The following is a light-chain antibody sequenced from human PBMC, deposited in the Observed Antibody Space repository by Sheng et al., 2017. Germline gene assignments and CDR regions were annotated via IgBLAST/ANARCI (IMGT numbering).Light chain of an antibody. V-gene: IGKV1-17*01. CDR3: LQHNTDPPT. Sequence: DIQMTQSPSSLSASVGDRVTITCRAGQNINTYLNWYQHEPGKAPKLLISGASNLQSGVPSRFSGSGSGTEFTLTISSLQPEDFATYFCLQHNTDPPTFGQGTTVDIK. CDR2: GAS. CDR1: QNINTY. J-gene: IGKJ1*01.